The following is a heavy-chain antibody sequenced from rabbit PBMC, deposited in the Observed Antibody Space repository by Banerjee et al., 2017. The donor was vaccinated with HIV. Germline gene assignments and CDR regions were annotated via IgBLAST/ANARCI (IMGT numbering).Heavy chain of an antibody. Sequence: QEQLVESGGGLVQPEGSLTLTCTASGFSFSSGYDMCWVRQAPGKGLEWIACTYTSSKGSTYYASWAKGRFTISKTSSTTVTLQMTSLTAADTATYFCARWGSALDLWGPGTLVTVS. CDR2: TYTSSKGST. CDR3: ARWGSALDL. V-gene: IGHV1S45*01. CDR1: GFSFSSGYD. J-gene: IGHJ4*01. D-gene: IGHD1-1*01.